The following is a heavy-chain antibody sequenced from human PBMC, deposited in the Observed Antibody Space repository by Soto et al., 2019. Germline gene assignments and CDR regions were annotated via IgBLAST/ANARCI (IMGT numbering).Heavy chain of an antibody. CDR1: GVSLISGNW. CDR3: ARLVYDTRLNYMYFDF. Sequence: PSESLSLTCAVSGVSLISGNWWTWVRQSPQRGLEYIGEIFHDGTANYYPSFERRVAMSVDTSRNQFSLKLTSVTAADTAVYFCARLVYDTRLNYMYFDFWGPGTLVTVSS. J-gene: IGHJ4*02. D-gene: IGHD3-10*01. CDR2: IFHDGTA. V-gene: IGHV4-4*02.